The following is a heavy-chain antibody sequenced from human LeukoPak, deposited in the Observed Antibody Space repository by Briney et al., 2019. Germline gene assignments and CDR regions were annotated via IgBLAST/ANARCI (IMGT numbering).Heavy chain of an antibody. CDR1: GYTFTGYY. CDR2: INPNSGGT. V-gene: IGHV1-2*02. J-gene: IGHJ4*02. Sequence: ASVKVSCKASGYTFTGYYMHWVRQAPGQGLEWMGWINPNSGGTNYAQKFQGRVTMTRDTSISTVYMELSGLRSDDTAAYYCARDRSRYFDYWGQGTLVTVSS. D-gene: IGHD6-13*01. CDR3: ARDRSRYFDY.